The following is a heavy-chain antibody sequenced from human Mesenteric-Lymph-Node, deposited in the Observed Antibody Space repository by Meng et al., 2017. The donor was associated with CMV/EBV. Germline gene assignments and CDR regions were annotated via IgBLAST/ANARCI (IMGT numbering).Heavy chain of an antibody. CDR2: IYYSGST. Sequence: GSLRLSCTVSSDSVSSGSYYWSWIRQPPGKGLEWIGYIYYSGSTNYNPSLKSRVTISVDTSKNQFSLKLSSVTAADTAVYYCASHPRDGHPAYWGQGTLVTVSS. CDR3: ASHPRDGHPAY. D-gene: IGHD5-24*01. V-gene: IGHV4-61*01. J-gene: IGHJ4*02. CDR1: SDSVSSGSYY.